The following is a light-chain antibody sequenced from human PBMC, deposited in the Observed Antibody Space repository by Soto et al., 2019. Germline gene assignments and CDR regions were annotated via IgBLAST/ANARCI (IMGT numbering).Light chain of an antibody. V-gene: IGLV2-18*02. CDR1: NNDVGSDNH. Sequence: QSALTQPPSVSGSPGQSVTISCTGTNNDVGSDNHVSWYQQPPGSAPKLMIYEVNYRPSGFPDRFSGSKSGNTASLTISGLQAEDEADYYCSSYTTSITYVFGTGTKVTVL. J-gene: IGLJ1*01. CDR3: SSYTTSITYV. CDR2: EVN.